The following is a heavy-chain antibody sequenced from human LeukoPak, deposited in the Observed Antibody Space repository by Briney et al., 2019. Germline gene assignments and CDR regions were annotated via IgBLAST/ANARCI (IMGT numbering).Heavy chain of an antibody. Sequence: SQTVSLTCAISGDSVSSNSAAWIWLRRSPSRGLEWVGRTYYRYKWYNDYAVSVKSRITTNPATSQTQFSLQLNSVTPEDTAVYYRARDSGSYAVFDYWGQGTLVTVSS. CDR2: TYYRYKWYN. CDR1: GDSVSSNSAA. CDR3: ARDSGSYAVFDY. J-gene: IGHJ4*02. V-gene: IGHV6-1*01. D-gene: IGHD3-10*01.